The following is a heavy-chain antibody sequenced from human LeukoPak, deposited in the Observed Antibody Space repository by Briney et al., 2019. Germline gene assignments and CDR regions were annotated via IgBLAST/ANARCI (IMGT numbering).Heavy chain of an antibody. CDR3: VKRMGCSDFNCYAELDF. CDR1: GFIFSNFA. J-gene: IGHJ4*02. V-gene: IGHV3-23*01. Sequence: PGGSLRLSCRTSGFIFSNFAMNWVRQAQGKGREWVSTISSNGGRTYYANSVKRRFSVSRDNSKNTLYLQMNTLRAEDTAIYYCVKRMGCSDFNCYAELDFWGQGTLVTVSS. D-gene: IGHD5-12*01. CDR2: ISSNGGRT.